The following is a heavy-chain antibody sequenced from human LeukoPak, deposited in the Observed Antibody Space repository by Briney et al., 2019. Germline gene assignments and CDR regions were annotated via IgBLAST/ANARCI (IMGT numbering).Heavy chain of an antibody. CDR1: GGSISRHY. V-gene: IGHV4-59*11. CDR2: IYDSGST. Sequence: SETLSLTCAVSGGSISRHYWSWIRHPPGKGLEWCGNIYDSGSTKYNPSLKSRVTISVDTSKNQFTLKLSSVTAADTAVYYCARDGGSGLFDFWGQGILVPVSS. D-gene: IGHD3-10*01. J-gene: IGHJ4*02. CDR3: ARDGGSGLFDF.